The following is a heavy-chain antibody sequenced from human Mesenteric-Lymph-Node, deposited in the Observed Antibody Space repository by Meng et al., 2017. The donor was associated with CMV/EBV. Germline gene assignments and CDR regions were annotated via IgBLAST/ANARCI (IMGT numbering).Heavy chain of an antibody. Sequence: ETLSLTCAASGFTFSSYSMNWVRQAPGKGLEWLSYISIGSSTIHYADSVKGRFTISRDDAKNSLYLQMNSLRVEDTAVYYCARVGYDFWSGNGDYWGQGTLVTVSS. CDR1: GFTFSSYS. D-gene: IGHD3-3*01. CDR3: ARVGYDFWSGNGDY. J-gene: IGHJ4*02. CDR2: ISIGSSTI. V-gene: IGHV3-48*04.